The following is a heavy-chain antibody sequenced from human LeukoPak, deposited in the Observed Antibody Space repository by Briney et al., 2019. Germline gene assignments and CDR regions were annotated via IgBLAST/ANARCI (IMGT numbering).Heavy chain of an antibody. CDR2: IYYSGST. D-gene: IGHD3-3*01. J-gene: IGHJ6*02. CDR1: GGSISSGGYS. V-gene: IGHV4-31*11. CDR3: ASLTYYDFWSLYGMDV. Sequence: PSQTLSLTCAVSGGSISSGGYSWSWIRQHPGKGLEWIGYIYYSGSTYYNPSLKSRVTISVDTSKNQFSLKLSSVTAADTAVYYCASLTYYDFWSLYGMDVWGQGTTVTVSS.